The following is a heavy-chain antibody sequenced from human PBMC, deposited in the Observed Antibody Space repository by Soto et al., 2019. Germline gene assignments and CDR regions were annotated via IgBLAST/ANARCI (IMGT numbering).Heavy chain of an antibody. CDR3: ARVPNPFRLKIGYEDAFDL. V-gene: IGHV6-1*01. J-gene: IGHJ3*01. CDR2: TYYRSKWYN. CDR1: GDSVSSKSAA. D-gene: IGHD5-12*01. Sequence: SQTLSLTCAISGDSVSSKSAAWNWIRQSPSRGLEWLGRTYYRSKWYNDYAVSVKSRITINPDTSKNQFSLQLNSVTPEDTAVYYCARVPNPFRLKIGYEDAFDLWGQGTMGTVSS.